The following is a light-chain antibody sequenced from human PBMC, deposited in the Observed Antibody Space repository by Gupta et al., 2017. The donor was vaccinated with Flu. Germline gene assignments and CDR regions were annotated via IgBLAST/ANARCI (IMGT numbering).Light chain of an antibody. J-gene: IGLJ3*02. Sequence: SSALPQPPSVSVSPGQTARSTCSGDALPKQYAYWYQQKPGQAPVLVIYKDSERPAGIPGRFSGSSAGTTVTLTISGVQAEDEADYYCQSADSSGTWVFGGGTKLTVL. CDR3: QSADSSGTWV. V-gene: IGLV3-25*02. CDR1: ALPKQY. CDR2: KDS.